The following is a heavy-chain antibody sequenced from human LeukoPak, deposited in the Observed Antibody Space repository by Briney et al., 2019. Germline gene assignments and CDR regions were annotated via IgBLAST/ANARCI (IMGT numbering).Heavy chain of an antibody. CDR3: ARDRSSSHDAFDI. CDR2: IIPILGIA. Sequence: ASVKVSCKASGGTFSSYAISWVRQAPGQGLEWMGRIIPILGIANYAQKFQGRVTITADKSTSTAYMELSSLRSEDTAVYYCARDRSSSHDAFDIWGQGTMVTVSS. J-gene: IGHJ3*02. V-gene: IGHV1-69*04. D-gene: IGHD6-13*01. CDR1: GGTFSSYA.